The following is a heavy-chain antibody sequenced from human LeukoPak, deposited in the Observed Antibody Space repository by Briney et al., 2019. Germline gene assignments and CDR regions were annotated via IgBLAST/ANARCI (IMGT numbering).Heavy chain of an antibody. J-gene: IGHJ3*02. D-gene: IGHD3-10*01. V-gene: IGHV4-59*01. CDR3: VGEKSFFGEAI. Sequence: SETLSLTCTVSGGSISSYYWNWVRQPPGKGLEWIGHMFYSGTTSYNPSLKSRVAISVDTFKSQVSLKATSVTAADTAVYYCVGEKSFFGEAIWSQGTLVTVSS. CDR1: GGSISSYY. CDR2: MFYSGTT.